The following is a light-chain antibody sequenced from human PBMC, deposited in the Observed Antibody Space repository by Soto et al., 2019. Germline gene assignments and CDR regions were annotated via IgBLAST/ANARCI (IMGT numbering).Light chain of an antibody. Sequence: DIVMTQSPATLSLSPGDRATLSCWASLTVSTNLAWYQQKPGQAPRLLSYYTSTRATGIPARFSGSGSAKEFTLTISSLQPEDSAVSYCQQYTNWPPGATFGPGTKV. CDR1: LTVSTN. CDR2: YTS. V-gene: IGKV3-15*01. J-gene: IGKJ3*01. CDR3: QQYTNWPPGAT.